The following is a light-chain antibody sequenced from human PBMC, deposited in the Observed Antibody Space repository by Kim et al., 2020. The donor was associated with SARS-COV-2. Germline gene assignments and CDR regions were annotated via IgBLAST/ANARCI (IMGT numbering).Light chain of an antibody. CDR2: QDS. CDR1: ELGYKY. Sequence: SYELTQPPPVSVSPGQTASITCSGNELGYKYTSWYQQKPGQSPVLVMYQDSKRPSGIPERFSGSNSGNTATLTISGTQAMDEADYYCQAWDSSTAVVFGG. J-gene: IGLJ2*01. CDR3: QAWDSSTAVV. V-gene: IGLV3-1*01.